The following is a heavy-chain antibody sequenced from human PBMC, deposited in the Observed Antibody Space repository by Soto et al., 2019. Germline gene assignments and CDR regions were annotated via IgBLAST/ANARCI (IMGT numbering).Heavy chain of an antibody. Sequence: SDTPDLASAVYGECCDGYYWSSIVQPPGKGLEWIGEINHSGSTNYNPSLKSRVTISVDTSKNQFSLKLSSVTAADTAVYYCARLAILYYYGSGSYPPSGMDVWGQGTTVT. V-gene: IGHV4-34*01. CDR3: ARLAILYYYGSGSYPPSGMDV. J-gene: IGHJ6*02. CDR2: INHSGST. D-gene: IGHD3-10*01. CDR1: GECCDGYY.